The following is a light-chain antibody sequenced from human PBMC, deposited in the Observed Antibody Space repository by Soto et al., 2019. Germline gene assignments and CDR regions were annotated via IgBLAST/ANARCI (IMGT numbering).Light chain of an antibody. V-gene: IGKV1-13*02. J-gene: IGKJ4*02. CDR1: QGISSA. CDR3: QQFNTLPAYT. Sequence: AIQLTQSPSSLSASVGDRVTITCRASQGISSALAWYQQKPGKSPNLLIYDVSSLESGVPSRFSGSGSGTDFTLTISSLQPEYFLTFYRQQFNTLPAYTLRGGTRV. CDR2: DVS.